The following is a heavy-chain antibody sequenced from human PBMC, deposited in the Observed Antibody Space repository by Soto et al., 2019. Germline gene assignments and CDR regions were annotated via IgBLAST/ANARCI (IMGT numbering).Heavy chain of an antibody. V-gene: IGHV3-33*01. CDR1: GFTFSSYG. CDR2: IWYDGSNK. CDR3: ARDPFWGTVSENWFDP. D-gene: IGHD3-16*01. J-gene: IGHJ5*02. Sequence: PVGSLRLSCAASGFTFSSYGMHWVRQAPGKGLEWVAVIWYDGSNKYYADSVKGRFTISRDNSKNTLYLQMNSLRAEDTAVYYCARDPFWGTVSENWFDPWGQGTLVTVSS.